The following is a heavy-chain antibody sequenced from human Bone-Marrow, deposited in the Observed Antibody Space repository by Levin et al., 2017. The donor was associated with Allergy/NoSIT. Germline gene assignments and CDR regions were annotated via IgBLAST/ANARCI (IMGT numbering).Heavy chain of an antibody. CDR1: GFTLTDYA. CDR3: ARHKDYGGNGYYYYGMDV. CDR2: VSWNSGTI. D-gene: IGHD4-23*01. V-gene: IGHV3-9*01. Sequence: GGSLRLSCAASGFTLTDYAIHWIRQAPGRGLEWVSGVSWNSGTIGYADSVKGRFTISRDNAKNSLYLQMNSLRTEDTALYFCARHKDYGGNGYYYYGMDVWGQGTTVTVSS. J-gene: IGHJ6*02.